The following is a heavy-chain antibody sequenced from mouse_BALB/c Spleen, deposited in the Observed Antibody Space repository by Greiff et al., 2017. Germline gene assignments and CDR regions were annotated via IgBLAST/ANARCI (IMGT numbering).Heavy chain of an antibody. CDR2: IWAGGST. CDR3: ASPYGSSYGAMDY. CDR1: GFSLTSYG. J-gene: IGHJ4*01. V-gene: IGHV2-9*02. Sequence: VMLVESGPGLVAPSQSLSITCTVSGFSLTSYGVHWVRQPPGKGLEWLGVIWAGGSTNYNSALMSRLSISKDNSKSQVFLKMNSLQTDDTAMYYCASPYGSSYGAMDYWGQGTSVTVSS. D-gene: IGHD1-1*01.